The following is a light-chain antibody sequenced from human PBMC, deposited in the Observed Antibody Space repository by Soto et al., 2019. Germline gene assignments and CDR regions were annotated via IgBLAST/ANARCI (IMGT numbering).Light chain of an antibody. J-gene: IGKJ4*01. V-gene: IGKV3-15*01. Sequence: EIVMTQSPATLSVSPAGRAVLSCRASQSVGSNLAWYQQKPGQAPRLLIYGAFSRATGIPGRFSGSGSGTEFTLTITSLQSEDFAVYYSQQSGLTFGGGTKVEIK. CDR2: GAF. CDR3: QQSGLT. CDR1: QSVGSN.